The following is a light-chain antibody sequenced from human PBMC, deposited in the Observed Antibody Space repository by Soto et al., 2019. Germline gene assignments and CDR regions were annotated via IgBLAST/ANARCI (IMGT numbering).Light chain of an antibody. CDR1: QSVSSN. CDR2: AAS. CDR3: QQYHTWPIT. V-gene: IGKV3-15*01. Sequence: IVLTQSPGTLSLSPGERATLSCRAGQSVSSNYLAWYQQKPGQAPRLLIYAASSRATGIPARFSGSGSGTEFTLTISSLQSEDCAIYYCQQYHTWPITFGGGTKVDIK. J-gene: IGKJ4*01.